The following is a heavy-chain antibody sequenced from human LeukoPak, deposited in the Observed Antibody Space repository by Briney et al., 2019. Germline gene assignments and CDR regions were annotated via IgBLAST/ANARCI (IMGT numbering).Heavy chain of an antibody. D-gene: IGHD1-26*01. Sequence: SETLSLTCAVYGGSFSGYYWSWIRQPPGKGLEWIGSIYYSGSTYYNPSLKSRVTISVDTSKNQFSLKLSSVSTADTAVYYCPGRYSGSYHVDYWGQGTLVTVSS. V-gene: IGHV4-34*01. CDR3: PGRYSGSYHVDY. CDR2: IYYSGST. J-gene: IGHJ4*02. CDR1: GGSFSGYY.